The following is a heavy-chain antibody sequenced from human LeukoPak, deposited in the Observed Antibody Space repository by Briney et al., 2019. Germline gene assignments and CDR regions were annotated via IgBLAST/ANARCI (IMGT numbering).Heavy chain of an antibody. D-gene: IGHD3-22*01. J-gene: IGHJ3*02. Sequence: ASVKVSCKASGYTFTSYYMHWVRQAPGQGLEGMGIINPSGGSTSYAQKFQGRVTMTRDMSTSTVYMELSSLRSEDTAVYYCAREGYYYDSSALFDIWGQGTMVTVSS. CDR2: INPSGGST. CDR1: GYTFTSYY. V-gene: IGHV1-46*01. CDR3: AREGYYYDSSALFDI.